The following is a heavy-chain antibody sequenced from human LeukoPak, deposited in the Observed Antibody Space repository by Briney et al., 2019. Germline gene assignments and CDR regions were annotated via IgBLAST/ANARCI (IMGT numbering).Heavy chain of an antibody. CDR3: ASPGSGRHAFDI. CDR2: INHSGST. D-gene: IGHD3-10*01. V-gene: IGHV4-34*01. CDR1: GGSFSGYH. J-gene: IGHJ3*02. Sequence: PSGTLSLTCAVYGGSFSGYHWSWIRQPPGKGLEWIGEINHSGSTNYNPSLKSRVTISVDTSKNQFSLKLSSVTAADTAVYYCASPGSGRHAFDIWGQGTMVTVSS.